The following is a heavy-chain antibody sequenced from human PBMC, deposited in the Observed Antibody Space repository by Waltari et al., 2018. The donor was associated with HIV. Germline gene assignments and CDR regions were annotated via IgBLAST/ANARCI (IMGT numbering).Heavy chain of an antibody. CDR3: ARDYGSGSYYNY. CDR1: GFNFDDYG. D-gene: IGHD3-10*01. V-gene: IGHV3-20*04. CDR2: INWNGGST. Sequence: EVQLVESGGGVVRPGGSLRLSCLASGFNFDDYGMSWVRQAPGKGLEWVSGINWNGGSTGYADSVKDRFSISRDNAKNSLYLQMNSLRAEDTALYYCARDYGSGSYYNYWGQGTLVTVSS. J-gene: IGHJ4*02.